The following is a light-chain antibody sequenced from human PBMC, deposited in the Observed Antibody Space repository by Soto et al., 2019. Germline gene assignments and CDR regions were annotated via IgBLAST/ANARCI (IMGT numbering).Light chain of an antibody. CDR2: GAS. CDR3: QQYDDWLLLT. Sequence: EIVMSQSPATLSVSPGERATLSCRASQSVNIYLAWYQQKPGQAPRLLIFGASSRATGIPARFSGSGSGTECNLTISSLQSEDFAVYFCQQYDDWLLLTFGGGTKVEIK. J-gene: IGKJ4*01. V-gene: IGKV3D-15*01. CDR1: QSVNIY.